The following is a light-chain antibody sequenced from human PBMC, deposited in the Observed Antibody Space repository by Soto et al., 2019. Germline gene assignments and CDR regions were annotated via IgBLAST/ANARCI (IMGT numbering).Light chain of an antibody. CDR2: GAS. CDR3: QQYSNWPRT. CDR1: QSVSSN. J-gene: IGKJ1*01. V-gene: IGKV3-15*01. Sequence: EIVVTQSPATLSVSPGERATLSCRASQSVSSNLAWYQQKPGQAPSLLIYGASTRATGIPARFSGSGSGTEFTLTISSLQSEDFAVYYCQQYSNWPRTFGQGTKVEIK.